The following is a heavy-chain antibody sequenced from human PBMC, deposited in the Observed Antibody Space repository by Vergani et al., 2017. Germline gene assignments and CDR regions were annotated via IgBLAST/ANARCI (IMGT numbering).Heavy chain of an antibody. J-gene: IGHJ5*02. D-gene: IGHD6-13*01. V-gene: IGHV4-38-2*02. CDR2: IYHTGST. CDR3: ARGLYSSSWNGWFDP. Sequence: QVQLQQSGPGLVKPSETLSLTCSVSGYSISSGYYWGWVRQSPGKGLEWIASIYHTGSTYYNPSLESRVTISVDTSKNQFSLNVTSVSAADTAVYYCARGLYSSSWNGWFDPWGQGTLVTVSS. CDR1: GYSISSGYY.